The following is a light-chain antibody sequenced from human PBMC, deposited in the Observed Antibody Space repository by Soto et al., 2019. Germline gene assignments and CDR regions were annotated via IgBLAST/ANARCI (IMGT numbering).Light chain of an antibody. J-gene: IGKJ2*01. CDR3: MQALQTPFT. CDR2: LGA. Sequence: DIVMTPSPLSLPVTPGESASISCRSSQSLLHSDGHNFLDWYVQKPGQSPQLLIYLGANRASGVPDRFSGRGSGTDFTLKISRVEAEDVGVYYCMQALQTPFTFGQGTNLEI. CDR1: QSLLHSDGHNF. V-gene: IGKV2-28*01.